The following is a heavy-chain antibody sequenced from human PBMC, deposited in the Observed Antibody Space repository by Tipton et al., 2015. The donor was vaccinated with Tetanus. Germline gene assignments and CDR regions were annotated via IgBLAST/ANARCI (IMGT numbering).Heavy chain of an antibody. CDR2: SWYDGTDK. CDR3: AKVSRYEMSPPGAYFDY. CDR1: GFIFSSYG. J-gene: IGHJ4*02. V-gene: IGHV3-33*06. Sequence: SLRLSCAASGFIFSSYGIHWVRQAPGKGLEWVAVSWYDGTDKYYADSVKGRFTISRDNSKNTLYLQMNSLRAEDTAVYYCAKVSRYEMSPPGAYFDYWGQGTLVTVSS. D-gene: IGHD5-24*01.